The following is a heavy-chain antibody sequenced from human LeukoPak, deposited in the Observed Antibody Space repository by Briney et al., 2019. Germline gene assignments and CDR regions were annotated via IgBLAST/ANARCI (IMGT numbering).Heavy chain of an antibody. V-gene: IGHV4-4*02. CDR3: ARTPPQYSSGLDY. CDR1: GGSISSSNW. J-gene: IGHJ4*02. Sequence: SGTLSLTCAVSGGSISSSNWWSWVRQPPGKGLEWIGEIYHSGSTNYNPSLKSRVTISVDKSKNQFSLKLSSVTAADTAVYYCARTPPQYSSGLDYWGQGTLVTVSS. D-gene: IGHD6-19*01. CDR2: IYHSGST.